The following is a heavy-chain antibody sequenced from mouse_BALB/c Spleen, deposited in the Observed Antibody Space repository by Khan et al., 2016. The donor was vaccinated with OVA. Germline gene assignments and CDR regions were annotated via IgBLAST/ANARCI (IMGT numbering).Heavy chain of an antibody. D-gene: IGHD2-14*01. V-gene: IGHV3-2*02. CDR1: GYSITSGYG. CDR2: ISYSGST. Sequence: EVQLVESGPGLVKPSQSLSLTCTVTGYSITSGYGWNWIRQFPGNKLEWMGYISYSGSTNYNPSLKSRISITRDTSKNQFFLQLNSVTNGDTAKYCCDRKDRIKYWGQGTTLTVSS. J-gene: IGHJ2*01. CDR3: DRKDRIKY.